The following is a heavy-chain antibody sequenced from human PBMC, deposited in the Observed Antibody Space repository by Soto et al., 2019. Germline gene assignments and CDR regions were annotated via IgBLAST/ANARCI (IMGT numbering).Heavy chain of an antibody. V-gene: IGHV1-69*12. CDR1: GGTFSSYA. J-gene: IGHJ6*02. Sequence: QVQLMQSGAEVKKPGSSVKVSCKASGGTFSSYAISWVRQAPGQGLEWMGGIIPIFGTADYAQKFQGRVTITADESTSTAYMVLSSLRSEDTAVYYCARHLGGNHYYYGMDVWGQGTTVTVSS. D-gene: IGHD3-16*01. CDR2: IIPIFGTA. CDR3: ARHLGGNHYYYGMDV.